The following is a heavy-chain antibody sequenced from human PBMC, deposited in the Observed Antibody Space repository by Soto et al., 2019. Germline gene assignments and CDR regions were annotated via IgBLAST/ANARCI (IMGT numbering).Heavy chain of an antibody. J-gene: IGHJ4*02. V-gene: IGHV4-34*01. CDR3: ARDGGYSGYDYFDY. CDR1: GGSFSGYY. CDR2: INHSGST. Sequence: SETLSLTCAVYGGSFSGYYWSWIRQPPGKGLEWIGEINHSGSTNYNPSLKSRVTISVDTSKNQFSLKLSSVTAADTAVYYCARDGGYSGYDYFDYWGQGTLVTVSS. D-gene: IGHD5-12*01.